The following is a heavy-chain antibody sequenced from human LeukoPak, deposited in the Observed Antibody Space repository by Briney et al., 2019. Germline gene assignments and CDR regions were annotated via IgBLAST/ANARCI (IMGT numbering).Heavy chain of an antibody. CDR2: INHSGST. CDR3: ARAYSSSWFNWFDP. CDR1: GGSFSGYY. D-gene: IGHD6-13*01. J-gene: IGHJ5*02. Sequence: PSETLSLTCAVYGGSFSGYYWSWIRQPPGKGLEWIGEINHSGSTNYNPSLKSRVTISVDTSKHQFSLKLSSVTAADTAVYYCARAYSSSWFNWFDPWGQGTLVTVSS. V-gene: IGHV4-34*01.